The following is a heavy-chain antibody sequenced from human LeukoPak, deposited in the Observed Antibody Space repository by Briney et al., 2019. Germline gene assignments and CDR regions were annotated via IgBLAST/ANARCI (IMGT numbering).Heavy chain of an antibody. CDR1: GYTFTSYY. V-gene: IGHV1-46*01. Sequence: ASVKVSCKASGYTFTSYYMHWVRQPPAPGLEWMGIINPSGGSTSYEQKFQGRVTMTRDTSPSTVYMELSSLRSEDTAVYYCARVGGVDYGDERGGFNWFDPWGEGTLVTVPS. D-gene: IGHD4-17*01. J-gene: IGHJ5*02. CDR3: ARVGGVDYGDERGGFNWFDP. CDR2: INPSGGST.